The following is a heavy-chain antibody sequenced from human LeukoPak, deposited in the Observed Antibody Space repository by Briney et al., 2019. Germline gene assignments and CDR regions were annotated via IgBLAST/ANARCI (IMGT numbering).Heavy chain of an antibody. V-gene: IGHV1-69*13. J-gene: IGHJ4*02. CDR2: IIPFFGTT. Sequence: ASVKVSCKTSGSTFSNYAFGWVRQAPGQGLEWMGSIIPFFGTTDYAQKLQGRVTITADESTNTAYMELSSLRSEDTAVYYCARAYYHGSGSYYFFDYWGQGTLVTVSS. D-gene: IGHD3-10*01. CDR3: ARAYYHGSGSYYFFDY. CDR1: GSTFSNYA.